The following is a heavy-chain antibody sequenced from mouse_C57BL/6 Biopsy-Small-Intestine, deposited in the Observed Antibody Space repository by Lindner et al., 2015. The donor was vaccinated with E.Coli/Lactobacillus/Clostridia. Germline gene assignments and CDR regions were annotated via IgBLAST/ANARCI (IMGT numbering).Heavy chain of an antibody. CDR3: ARFYGNYNFDC. J-gene: IGHJ2*01. CDR2: VYPGNGDT. V-gene: IGHV1-82*01. D-gene: IGHD2-1*01. CDR1: GYVFSTSW. Sequence: VQLQESGPELVKPGASVKISCKASGYVFSTSWMNWVKQRPGKGLEWIGRVYPGNGDTNYNGKFKGKATLTADKSSSTAYMQLSSLTSEDSAVYFCARFYGNYNFDCWGQGTTLTVSS.